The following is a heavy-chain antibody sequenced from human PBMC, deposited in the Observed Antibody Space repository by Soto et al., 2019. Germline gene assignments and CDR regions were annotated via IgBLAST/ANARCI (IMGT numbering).Heavy chain of an antibody. CDR1: GGSFSGYY. CDR2: INHSGST. V-gene: IGHV4-34*01. CDR3: ARLSHDGYSGYATLGGQRTYPDPADY. Sequence: QVQLQQWGAGLLKPSETLSLTCAVYGGSFSGYYWSWIRRPPGKGLEWIGEINHSGSTNYNPSLKSRGTISVDTSKNQYSLKLSSVTAADTAVYYCARLSHDGYSGYATLGGQRTYPDPADYWGQGTLVTVSS. J-gene: IGHJ4*02. D-gene: IGHD5-12*01.